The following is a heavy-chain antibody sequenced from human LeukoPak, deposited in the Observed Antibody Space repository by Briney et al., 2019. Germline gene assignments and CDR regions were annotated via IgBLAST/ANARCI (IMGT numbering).Heavy chain of an antibody. CDR2: IIPIFGTA. CDR1: GGTFSSYA. V-gene: IGHV1-69*13. CDR3: ARVTGGYFDY. D-gene: IGHD1-26*01. Sequence: GASVKVSCKASGGTFSSYAISWVRQAPGQGLEWMGGIIPIFGTANYAQKFQGRVTITADESTSTAYMELRSLRSDDTAVYYCARVTGGYFDYWGQGTLVTVSS. J-gene: IGHJ4*02.